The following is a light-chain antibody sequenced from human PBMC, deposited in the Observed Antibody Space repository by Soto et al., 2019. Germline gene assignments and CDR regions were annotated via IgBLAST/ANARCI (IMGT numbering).Light chain of an antibody. CDR1: ISNIGSKY. CDR3: AAWDDSLNAWV. CDR2: RDD. V-gene: IGLV1-47*01. Sequence: QSVLTQPPSASTTPGQRVTIFCSGGISNIGSKYVYWYQHLPGAAPKLLIYRDDQRPSGVPDRFSGSKAGTSASLAISGLRSEDGAEYCCAAWDDSLNAWVFGGGTQLTVL. J-gene: IGLJ3*02.